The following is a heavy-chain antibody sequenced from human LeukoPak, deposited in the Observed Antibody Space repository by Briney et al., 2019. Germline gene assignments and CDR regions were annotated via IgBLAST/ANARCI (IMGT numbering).Heavy chain of an antibody. V-gene: IGHV3-23*01. Sequence: PGGSLRLSCAASGFTFSSYAMSWVRQAPGKGLEWVSAISGSGGSTYYADSVKGRSTISRDNSKNTLYLQMNSLRAEDTAVYYCVKASSSSPQYNWFDAWGQGTLVTVSS. CDR1: GFTFSSYA. J-gene: IGHJ5*02. D-gene: IGHD6-6*01. CDR3: VKASSSSPQYNWFDA. CDR2: ISGSGGST.